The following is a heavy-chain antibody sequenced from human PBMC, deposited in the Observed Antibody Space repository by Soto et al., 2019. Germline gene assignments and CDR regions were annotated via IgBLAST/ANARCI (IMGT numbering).Heavy chain of an antibody. CDR3: TRGDSTDCSNGVCPFFSNHDMVV. CDR2: INPKSGGT. J-gene: IGHJ6*02. D-gene: IGHD2-8*01. CDR1: GYSFTDYY. V-gene: IGHV1-2*05. Sequence: ASVKVSRKASGYSFTDYYIHWVRQAPRQRLEWLGRINPKSGGTSTAQKLQGWVSMTTDTSISTASMELTRLTSDDTLIYYCTRGDSTDCSNGVCPFFSNHDMVVWG.